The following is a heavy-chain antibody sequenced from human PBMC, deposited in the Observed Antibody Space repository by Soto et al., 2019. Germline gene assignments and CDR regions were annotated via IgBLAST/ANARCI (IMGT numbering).Heavy chain of an antibody. Sequence: QVQLVQSGAEEKKPGASVKVSCKASGYTFTSYAMHWVRQAPGQRLEWMGWINAGNGNTKYSQKFQGRVTITRDTXXXXXXXXXXXXXXXXXAXYXXXXXXXVPADFDYWGQGTLVTVSS. J-gene: IGHJ4*02. CDR3: XXXXXVPADFDY. V-gene: IGHV1-3*05. CDR2: INAGNGNT. CDR1: GYTFTSYA.